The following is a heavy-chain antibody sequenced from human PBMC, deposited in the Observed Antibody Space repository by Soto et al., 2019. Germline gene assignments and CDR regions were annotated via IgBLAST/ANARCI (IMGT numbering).Heavy chain of an antibody. V-gene: IGHV1-2*02. J-gene: IGHJ1*01. D-gene: IGHD2-15*01. Sequence: ASVKVSCKTSGCTFGHYYIHWVRQAPGQGLEWLGWLNPNGGATNYAPKVQGRVTMTHDASISTVHLELSSLTPDDTAVYYCARLKVVRMESAGLDFWGLGTLGTV. CDR3: ARLKVVRMESAGLDF. CDR1: GCTFGHYY. CDR2: LNPNGGAT.